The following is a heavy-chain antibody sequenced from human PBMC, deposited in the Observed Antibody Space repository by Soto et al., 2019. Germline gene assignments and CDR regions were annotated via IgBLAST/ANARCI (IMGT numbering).Heavy chain of an antibody. Sequence: QVQLVQSGAEVKKPGASVKVSCKASGYTFTSYGISWVRQAPGQGLEWMGWISAYNGNTNYAQELQGRVTMTTDTSTSRAYMELRSLRSDDTAVYYCATSEGVLRYFDWSYSFDYWGQGTLVTVSS. CDR3: ATSEGVLRYFDWSYSFDY. D-gene: IGHD3-9*01. J-gene: IGHJ4*02. V-gene: IGHV1-18*01. CDR2: ISAYNGNT. CDR1: GYTFTSYG.